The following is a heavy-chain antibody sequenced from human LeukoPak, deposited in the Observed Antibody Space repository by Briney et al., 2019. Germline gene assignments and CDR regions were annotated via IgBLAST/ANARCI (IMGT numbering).Heavy chain of an antibody. Sequence: QPGGSLRLSCAASGFAFSNYWMHWVRQAPGKGLMWVSRINSDGSITSYADSVKGRFTISRDNAKNTLYLQMNSLRAEGTGVYYCARAAAVSAIPSDWGQGTLVIISS. J-gene: IGHJ4*02. CDR3: ARAAAVSAIPSD. V-gene: IGHV3-74*01. CDR1: GFAFSNYW. D-gene: IGHD2-15*01. CDR2: INSDGSIT.